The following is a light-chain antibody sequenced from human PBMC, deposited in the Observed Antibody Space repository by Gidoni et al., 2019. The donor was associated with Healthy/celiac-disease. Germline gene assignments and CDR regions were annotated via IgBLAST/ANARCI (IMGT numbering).Light chain of an antibody. CDR2: AAS. V-gene: IGKV1-9*01. Sequence: DIQLTQSPSFLSASVGDRGTITCRARQGISSYLAWYQQKPGKAPKLLIYAASTLQSGVPSSVSGSGSGTEFTLTISSLQPEDFATYYCQQLNSYPPTFGGGTKVEIK. J-gene: IGKJ4*01. CDR3: QQLNSYPPT. CDR1: QGISSY.